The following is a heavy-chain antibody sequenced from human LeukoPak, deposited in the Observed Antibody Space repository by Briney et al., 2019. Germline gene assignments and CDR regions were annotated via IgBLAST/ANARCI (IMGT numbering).Heavy chain of an antibody. D-gene: IGHD5-12*01. Sequence: GGXLRLSCAASGFTFSSYSMNWVRQAPGKGLEWVSYISSSSSTMYYADSVKGGFTISRDNAKNSLYLQMNSLRAEDTAVYYCAREGWLRVDYWGQGTLVTVSS. J-gene: IGHJ4*02. CDR1: GFTFSSYS. CDR2: ISSSSSTM. V-gene: IGHV3-48*01. CDR3: AREGWLRVDY.